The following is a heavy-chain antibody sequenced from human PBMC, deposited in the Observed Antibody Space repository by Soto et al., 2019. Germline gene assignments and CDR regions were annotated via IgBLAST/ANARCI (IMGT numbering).Heavy chain of an antibody. CDR3: ARLPYYYDSSGYAYFDY. V-gene: IGHV4-59*08. CDR2: IYYSGST. J-gene: IGHJ4*02. CDR1: GGSISSYY. D-gene: IGHD3-22*01. Sequence: SETLSLTCTVSGGSISSYYWSWIRQPPGKGLEWIGYIYYSGSTYYNPSLKSRVAISVDTSKNQFSLKLSSVTAADTAVYYCARLPYYYDSSGYAYFDYWGQGTLVTVSS.